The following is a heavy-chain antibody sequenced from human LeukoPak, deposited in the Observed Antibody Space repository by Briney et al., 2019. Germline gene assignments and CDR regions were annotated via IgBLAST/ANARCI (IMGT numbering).Heavy chain of an antibody. D-gene: IGHD1-26*01. V-gene: IGHV4-59*01. CDR1: GGSISSYY. CDR3: ARYSGNPTWFFDY. J-gene: IGHJ4*02. CDR2: IYDDGST. Sequence: PSETLSLTCTVSGGSISSYYWSWLRQPPGKGLEWIGHIYDDGSTKYSPSLQSRLTLSVDTSKNHFSLKLSSVTAADTAVYYCARYSGNPTWFFDYWGQGTLVTVSS.